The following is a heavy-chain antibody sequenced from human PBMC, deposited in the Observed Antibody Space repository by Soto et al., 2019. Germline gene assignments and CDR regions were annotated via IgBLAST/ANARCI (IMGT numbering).Heavy chain of an antibody. D-gene: IGHD3-22*01. CDR1: GFTLSDRY. Sequence: GGSLRLSCAGSGFTLSDRYIDWVRQAPGKGLEWVGRSRDKPQGYSTAYAASVKGRFTTSRDESKNSAYLQMNSLKTEDTAVYYCVRATYFSDSSGYTRCLDYWGQGTLVTVSS. J-gene: IGHJ4*02. V-gene: IGHV3-72*01. CDR2: SRDKPQGYST. CDR3: VRATYFSDSSGYTRCLDY.